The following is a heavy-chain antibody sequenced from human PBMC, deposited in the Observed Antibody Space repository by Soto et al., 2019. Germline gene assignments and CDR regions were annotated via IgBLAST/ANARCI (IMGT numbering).Heavy chain of an antibody. CDR2: ISSNGVGT. CDR1: GFTLSGYA. J-gene: IGHJ6*03. CDR3: AGRARPDFYYMDV. D-gene: IGHD6-6*01. V-gene: IGHV3-64*01. Sequence: EVQLAESGGGLAQPGGSLRLSGAASGFTLSGYAMDWVRQAPGKGLEYVSGISSNGVGTYYANSVQGRFTISRDNSKNTVSLQMGGLRPEDMAVYYCAGRARPDFYYMDVWGKGTTVTVSS.